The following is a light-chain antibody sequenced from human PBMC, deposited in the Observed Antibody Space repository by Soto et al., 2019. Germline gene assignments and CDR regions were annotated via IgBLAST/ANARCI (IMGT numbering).Light chain of an antibody. CDR3: QQYNNWPPIP. CDR2: GAS. J-gene: IGKJ5*01. CDR1: HSVRSN. Sequence: VLTQSPGTVSLSPGERVTLSCRASHSVRSNLAWYQQKPGQSPRLLIYGASTRATGIPARFSGSGSGTEFTLAISSLQSEDFAVYYCQQYNNWPPIPFGQGTRLAIK. V-gene: IGKV3-15*01.